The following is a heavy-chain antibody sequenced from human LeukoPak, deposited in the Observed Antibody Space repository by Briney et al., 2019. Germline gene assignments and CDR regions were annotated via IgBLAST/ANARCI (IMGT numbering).Heavy chain of an antibody. CDR3: AKASGSHFDY. D-gene: IGHD3-10*01. CDR1: GFTFGSYG. CDR2: ISYDGSNK. V-gene: IGHV3-30*18. Sequence: GRSLRLSCAASGFTFGSYGMHWVRQAPGKGLEWVAVISYDGSNKYYADSVKGRFTISRDNSKNTLYLQMNSLRAEDTAVYYCAKASGSHFDYWGQGTLVTVSS. J-gene: IGHJ4*02.